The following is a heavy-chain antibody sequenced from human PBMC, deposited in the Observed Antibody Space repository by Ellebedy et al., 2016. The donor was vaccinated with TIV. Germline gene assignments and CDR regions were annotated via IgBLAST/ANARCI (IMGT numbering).Heavy chain of an antibody. CDR3: ARPTPDKPNLPYYYYGMDV. D-gene: IGHD1-14*01. CDR2: IIPIFGTA. Sequence: ASVKVSCKASGGTFSSYAISWVRQAPGQGLEWMGGIIPIFGTANYAQKFQGRVTITADESTSTAYMELSSLRSEDTAVYYCARPTPDKPNLPYYYYGMDVWGQGTTVTVSS. J-gene: IGHJ6*02. V-gene: IGHV1-69*13. CDR1: GGTFSSYA.